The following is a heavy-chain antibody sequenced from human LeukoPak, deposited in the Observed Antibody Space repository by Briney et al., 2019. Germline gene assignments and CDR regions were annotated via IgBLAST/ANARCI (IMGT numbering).Heavy chain of an antibody. D-gene: IGHD2-8*02. V-gene: IGHV4-39*07. CDR3: AREDTGGLDY. J-gene: IGHJ4*02. CDR1: GGSISSSSHY. CDR2: IYYSGST. Sequence: SETLSLTCSVSGGSISSSSHYWDWIRQPPGEGLEWIGSIYYSGSTYYNPSLKSQVTISVDTSKNQFSLKLISVTAADTAVYYCAREDTGGLDYWGQGILVTVSP.